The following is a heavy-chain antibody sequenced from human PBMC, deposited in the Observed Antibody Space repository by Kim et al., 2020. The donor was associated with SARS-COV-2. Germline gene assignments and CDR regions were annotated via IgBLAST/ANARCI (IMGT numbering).Heavy chain of an antibody. Sequence: SETLSLTCTVSGGSLSSRPYYWGWVRQPPGQALEWIGSIYYSGTTYSNPSLSDRVSISRDTSKSQFSLNLISVTAADTAVYYCVRQGYDVLSGHFERGFWGGGKRVIVSA. CDR1: GGSLSSRPYY. V-gene: IGHV4-39*01. CDR3: VRQGYDVLSGHFERGF. CDR2: IYYSGTT. D-gene: IGHD3-3*01. J-gene: IGHJ4*02.